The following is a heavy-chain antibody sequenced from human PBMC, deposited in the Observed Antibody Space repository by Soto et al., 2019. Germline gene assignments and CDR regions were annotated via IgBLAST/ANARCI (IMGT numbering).Heavy chain of an antibody. D-gene: IGHD3-9*01. J-gene: IGHJ2*01. CDR3: VRASMPKAHFDS. CDR1: GGSIRGYY. CDR2: MHTSGST. V-gene: IGHV4-4*07. Sequence: SETLSLTCTVSGGSIRGYYWSWIRQSAGMGLEWIGRMHTSGSTNYNPSLKSRVTFSVDMSKNQISLKLTSVTAADTALYYCVRASMPKAHFDSWGRGTLVTVSS.